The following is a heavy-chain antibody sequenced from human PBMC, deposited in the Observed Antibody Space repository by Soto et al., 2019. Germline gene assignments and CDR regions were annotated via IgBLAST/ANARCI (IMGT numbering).Heavy chain of an antibody. V-gene: IGHV6-1*01. J-gene: IGHJ6*02. CDR2: TYYRSKWYN. Sequence: QTLSLTCAISGDSVSSNSAAWNWIRQSPSRGLEWLGRTYYRSKWYNDYAVSVKSRITINPDTSKNQFSLQLNSVTPEDTAVYYCARSIAARPFYYYYGMDVWGQGTTVTVSS. CDR3: ARSIAARPFYYYYGMDV. D-gene: IGHD6-6*01. CDR1: GDSVSSNSAA.